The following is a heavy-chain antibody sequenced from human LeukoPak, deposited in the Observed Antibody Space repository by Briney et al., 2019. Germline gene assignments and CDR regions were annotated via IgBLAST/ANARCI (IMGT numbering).Heavy chain of an antibody. D-gene: IGHD1-26*01. J-gene: IGHJ4*02. Sequence: PSETLSLTCTVSGDSVTNDDYFWGWTRQPPGEGLEWIGYIYYTAGTYYNPSLRSRLIMSIDASRNQFSLQLNSVTAADTAVYSCGRGMRYSGSYVVEFWGLGTLVTVSS. CDR2: IYYTAGT. CDR3: GRGMRYSGSYVVEF. V-gene: IGHV4-30-4*01. CDR1: GDSVTNDDYF.